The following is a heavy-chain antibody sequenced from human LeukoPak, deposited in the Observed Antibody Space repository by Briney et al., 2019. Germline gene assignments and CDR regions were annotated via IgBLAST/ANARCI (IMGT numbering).Heavy chain of an antibody. CDR1: GGSFSGYY. V-gene: IGHV4-34*01. CDR3: ARTPDPTFSGSYFHYYMDV. D-gene: IGHD1-26*01. CDR2: INHSGST. J-gene: IGHJ6*03. Sequence: SETLSLTCAVYGGSFSGYYWSWIRQPPGKGLEWIGEINHSGSTNYNPSLKSRVTISVDTSKNQFSLKLSSVTAADTAVYYCARTPDPTFSGSYFHYYMDVWGKGTTVTVSS.